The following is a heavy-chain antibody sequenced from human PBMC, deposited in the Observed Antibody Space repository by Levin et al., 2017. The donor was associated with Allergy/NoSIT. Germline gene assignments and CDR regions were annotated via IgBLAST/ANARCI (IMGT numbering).Heavy chain of an antibody. J-gene: IGHJ4*02. CDR2: MNPNSGNT. Sequence: PGGSLRLSCKASGYTFTSYDINWVRQATGQGLEWMGWMNPNSGNTGYAQKFQGRVTMTRNTSISTAYMELSSLRSEDTAVYYCASFLQGGQPDNDYWGQGTLVTVSS. CDR3: ASFLQGGQPDNDY. CDR1: GYTFTSYD. V-gene: IGHV1-8*01. D-gene: IGHD2/OR15-2a*01.